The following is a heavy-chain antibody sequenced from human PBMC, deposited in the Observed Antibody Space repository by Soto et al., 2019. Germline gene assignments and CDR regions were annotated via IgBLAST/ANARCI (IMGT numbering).Heavy chain of an antibody. CDR2: IWYDGSKK. CDR3: ARIDCTGGSCRPYSYYDMDV. CDR1: GFTFNTYG. J-gene: IGHJ6*02. D-gene: IGHD2-15*01. Sequence: PGGSLRLSCEASGFTFNTYGMRWVRKAPGKGLEWVAVIWYDGSKKYYADSVKGRFTISRDNSKNTLYLQMNSLRAEDTAVYYCARIDCTGGSCRPYSYYDMDVWGQGTTVTVSS. V-gene: IGHV3-33*01.